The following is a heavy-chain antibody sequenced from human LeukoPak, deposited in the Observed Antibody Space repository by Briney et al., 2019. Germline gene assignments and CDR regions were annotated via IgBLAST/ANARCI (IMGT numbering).Heavy chain of an antibody. J-gene: IGHJ5*02. CDR1: GFTFSSYE. CDR3: ARTSGSYSDNWFNP. V-gene: IGHV3-48*03. D-gene: IGHD1-26*01. Sequence: GGSLRLSCAASGFTFSSYEMNWVRQAPGKGLEWVSYISSSGSTIYYADSVKGRFTISRDNAKNSLYLQMNSLRAEDTAVYYCARTSGSYSDNWFNPWGQGTLVTVSS. CDR2: ISSSGSTI.